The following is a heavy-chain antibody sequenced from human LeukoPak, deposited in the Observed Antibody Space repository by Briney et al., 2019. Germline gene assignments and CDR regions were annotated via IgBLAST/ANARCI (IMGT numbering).Heavy chain of an antibody. CDR1: GFTFSSYA. J-gene: IGHJ4*02. CDR3: ATGDGYNSRLDY. CDR2: ISGSGGST. D-gene: IGHD5-24*01. Sequence: GGSLRFSCAASGFTFSSYAMSWVRQAPGKGLEWVSTISGSGGSTYYADSVKGRFTISRDNSKNTLYLQMNSLRAEDTAVYYCATGDGYNSRLDYWGQGTLVTVSS. V-gene: IGHV3-23*01.